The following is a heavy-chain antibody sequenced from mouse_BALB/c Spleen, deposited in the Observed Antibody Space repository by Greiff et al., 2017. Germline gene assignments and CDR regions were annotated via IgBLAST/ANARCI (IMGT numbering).Heavy chain of an antibody. CDR1: GYTFTDYA. Sequence: QVQLQQSGAELVRPGVSVKISCKGSGYTFTDYAMHWVKQSHAKSLEWIGVISTYYGDASYNQKFKGKATMTVDKSSSTAYMELARLTSEDSAIYYCARGGYDEAMDYWGQGTSVTVSS. D-gene: IGHD2-2*01. V-gene: IGHV1S137*01. J-gene: IGHJ4*01. CDR2: ISTYYGDA. CDR3: ARGGYDEAMDY.